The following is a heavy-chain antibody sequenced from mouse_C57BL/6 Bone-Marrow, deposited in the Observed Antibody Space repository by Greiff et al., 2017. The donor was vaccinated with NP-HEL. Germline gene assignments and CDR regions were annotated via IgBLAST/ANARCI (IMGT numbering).Heavy chain of an antibody. CDR1: GYTFTDYN. V-gene: IGHV1-18*01. Sequence: VQLKESGPELVKPGASVKIPCKASGYTFTDYNMDWVKQSHGKSLEWIGDINPNNGGTIYNQKFKGKATLTLDKSSSTAYMELRSLTSEETGVYYWARRTYYFDDWGQGTTLTVSS. CDR2: INPNNGGT. J-gene: IGHJ2*01. CDR3: ARRTYYFDD.